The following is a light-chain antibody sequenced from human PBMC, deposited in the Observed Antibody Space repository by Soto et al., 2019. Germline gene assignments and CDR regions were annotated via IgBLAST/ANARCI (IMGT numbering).Light chain of an antibody. V-gene: IGKV3D-20*02. CDR2: GAS. CDR1: QSVSSSY. CDR3: QQRSNSIT. Sequence: EIVLTESPGTLSLSPGERGTLSCRASQSVSSSYLAWYQQKPGQAPRVLIYGASSRATGIPDRLSGSGSGADFTLTISSIEPEDFAVYYCQQRSNSITFGQGTRLEIK. J-gene: IGKJ5*01.